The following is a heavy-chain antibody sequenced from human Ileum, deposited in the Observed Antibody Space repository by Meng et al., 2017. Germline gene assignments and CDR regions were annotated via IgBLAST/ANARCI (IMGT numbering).Heavy chain of an antibody. J-gene: IGHJ4*02. Sequence: QVKLQESGPGLVKPSGTLSLTCAVSGDSISTTNWWNWVRQPPGEGLEWIGEIYHSGLVNYNLSLKSRVTLSIDKSKNQFSLKLISVTAADTGVYYCAANSGKKMHSWGQGTLVTASS. CDR1: GDSISTTNW. D-gene: IGHD4-23*01. CDR2: IYHSGLV. CDR3: AANSGKKMHS. V-gene: IGHV4-4*02.